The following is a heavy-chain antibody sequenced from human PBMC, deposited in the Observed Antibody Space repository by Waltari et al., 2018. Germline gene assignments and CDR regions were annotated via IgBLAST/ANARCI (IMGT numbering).Heavy chain of an antibody. CDR1: GFTFRNYN. D-gene: IGHD3-3*01. CDR3: VRDESRFWSGYY. V-gene: IGHV3-48*01. Sequence: EVQLVESGGGLVQHGGSLRLSCSASGFTFRNYNMNWVRQAPGKGLEWVSYISSSGSTIYYADSVKGRFAISRDNAKNSLYLQMNSLRAEDTAVYYCVRDESRFWSGYYWGQGTLVTVSS. J-gene: IGHJ4*02. CDR2: ISSSGSTI.